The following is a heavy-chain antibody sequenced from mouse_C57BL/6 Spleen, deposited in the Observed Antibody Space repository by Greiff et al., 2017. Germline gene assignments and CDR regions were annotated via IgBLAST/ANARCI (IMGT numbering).Heavy chain of an antibody. CDR3: ARVYDGSYFDY. V-gene: IGHV3-6*01. CDR2: ISYDGSN. J-gene: IGHJ2*01. CDR1: GYSITSGYY. D-gene: IGHD2-3*01. Sequence: ESGPGLVKPSQSLSLTCSVTGYSITSGYYWNWIRQFPGNKLEWMGYISYDGSNNYNPSLKNRISITRDTSKNQFFLKLNSVTTEDTATYYCARVYDGSYFDYWGQGTTLTVSS.